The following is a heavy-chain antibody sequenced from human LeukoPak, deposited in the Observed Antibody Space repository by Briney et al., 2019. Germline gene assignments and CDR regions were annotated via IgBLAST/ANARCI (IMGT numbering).Heavy chain of an antibody. J-gene: IGHJ3*02. V-gene: IGHV3-23*01. CDR2: ISGSGGSK. CDR1: GFTISSYA. CDR3: AKDRVYYDSSGYYYGAFDI. Sequence: GGSLTLSCAASGFTISSYAMSWVRQAPGKGLEWVSAISGSGGSKYYADSVKGRFTISRDNSKNTLYLQMNSLRAEDTAVYYCAKDRVYYDSSGYYYGAFDIWGQGTMVTVSS. D-gene: IGHD3-22*01.